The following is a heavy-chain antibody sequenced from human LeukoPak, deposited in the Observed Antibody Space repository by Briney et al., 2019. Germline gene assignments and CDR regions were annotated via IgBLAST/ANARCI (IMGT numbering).Heavy chain of an antibody. Sequence: SETLSLTCAVYGGSFSGYYWSWIRQPPGKGLEWIGEINHSGSTNYNPSLKSRVTISVDTSKNQFSLKLSSVTAADTAVYFCAGGGDSGGYYYPMFDYWGQGTLVTVSS. CDR3: AGGGDSGGYYYPMFDY. D-gene: IGHD3-22*01. V-gene: IGHV4-34*01. CDR2: INHSGST. J-gene: IGHJ4*02. CDR1: GGSFSGYY.